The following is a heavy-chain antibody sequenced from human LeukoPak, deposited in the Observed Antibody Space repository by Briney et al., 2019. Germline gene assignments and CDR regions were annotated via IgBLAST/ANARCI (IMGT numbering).Heavy chain of an antibody. CDR3: ARKVGSYYYYYMDV. V-gene: IGHV1-8*03. Sequence: ASVKVSCKASGYTFTVYYMHWVRQATGQGLEWMGWMNPNSGNTGYAQKFQGRVTITRNTSISTAYMELSSLRSEDTAVYYCARKVGSYYYYYMDVWGKGTTVTISS. D-gene: IGHD1-26*01. CDR1: GYTFTVYY. CDR2: MNPNSGNT. J-gene: IGHJ6*03.